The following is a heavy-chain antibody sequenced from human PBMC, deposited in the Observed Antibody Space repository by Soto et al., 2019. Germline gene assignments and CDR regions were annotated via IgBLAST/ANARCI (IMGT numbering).Heavy chain of an antibody. CDR3: ASYRDIRGLRRYDY. CDR1: DFILSDAW. D-gene: IGHD3-22*01. V-gene: IGHV3-15*07. CDR2: IKSKAHGGTT. Sequence: EVQLEESGGGLIKPGESLTLSCAASDFILSDAWMKWVRQAPGKGLEWVGRIKSKAHGGTTDYAAPLKGRFTILRDDSKNTLYLQMNSLQTEDTAMYYCASYRDIRGLRRYDYWGQGALVTVSS. J-gene: IGHJ4*02.